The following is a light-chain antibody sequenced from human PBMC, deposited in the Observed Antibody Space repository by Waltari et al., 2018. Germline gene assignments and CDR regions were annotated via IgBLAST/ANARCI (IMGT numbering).Light chain of an antibody. CDR2: EGS. J-gene: IGLJ3*02. CDR3: CSYAGSSAPRV. Sequence: QSALTQPASVSGSPGQSITISCTGSSSDVGSYNLVSWYQQHPGKAPKLMIYEGSKRPSVVSNRSCSSKSDNTASMTISGLQAEDEAHYYCCSYAGSSAPRVFGGGTKLTVL. V-gene: IGLV2-23*01. CDR1: SSDVGSYNL.